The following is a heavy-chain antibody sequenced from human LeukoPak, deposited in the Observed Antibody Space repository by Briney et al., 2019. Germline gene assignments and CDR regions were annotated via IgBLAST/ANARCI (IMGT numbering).Heavy chain of an antibody. J-gene: IGHJ4*02. V-gene: IGHV1-8*01. D-gene: IGHD5-12*01. CDR1: GYTFTSYD. CDR2: MNPNSGNT. Sequence: GASVKVSCKASGYTFTSYDINWVRQATGQGLEWMGWMNPNSGNTGYAQKFQGRVTMTRDTSSSTAYMELSRLRSDDTAVYYCARDRAVATIGGVDYWGQGTLVTVSS. CDR3: ARDRAVATIGGVDY.